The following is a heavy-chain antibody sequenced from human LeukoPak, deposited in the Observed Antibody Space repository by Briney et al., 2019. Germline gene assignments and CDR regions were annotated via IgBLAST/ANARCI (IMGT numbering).Heavy chain of an antibody. J-gene: IGHJ4*02. CDR2: ISYDGSNK. V-gene: IGHV3-30-3*01. CDR1: GFTFSSYA. CDR3: ARASCTSCYVGN. D-gene: IGHD2-2*01. Sequence: GGSLRLSCAASGFTFSSYAMHWVRQAPGKGLEWVAVISYDGSNKYYADSVKGRFTISRDNSKNTLYLQMNSLRAEDTAVYYCARASCTSCYVGNWGQGTLVTVSS.